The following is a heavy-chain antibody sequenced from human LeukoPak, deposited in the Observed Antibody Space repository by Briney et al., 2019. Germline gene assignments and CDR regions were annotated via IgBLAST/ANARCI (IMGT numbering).Heavy chain of an antibody. CDR3: ARLGRDYESNGWTPRYYFDY. V-gene: IGHV2-5*02. J-gene: IGHJ4*02. D-gene: IGHD3-22*01. Sequence: SGPTLVNPTQILTLTCTFSGFSLSTSGVGVGWIRQPPGKALEWLALIYWDGDKRYSPSLKSRLTITKDTSKNHVVLTMTNMDPVDTGTYYCARLGRDYESNGWTPRYYFDYWGQGTLVTVSS. CDR2: IYWDGDK. CDR1: GFSLSTSGVG.